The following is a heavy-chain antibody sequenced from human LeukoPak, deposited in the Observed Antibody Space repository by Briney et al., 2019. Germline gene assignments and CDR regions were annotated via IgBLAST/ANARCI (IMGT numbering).Heavy chain of an antibody. Sequence: GGSLRLSCATSRFTFSNAWMSWVRQAPGKGLEWVGRIKSKTDGGTTDYAAPVKGRFTISRDDSKNTLYLQMNSLKTEDTAEYYCTGRRLSSTLWGQGTLVTVSS. CDR1: RFTFSNAW. V-gene: IGHV3-15*01. CDR3: TGRRLSSTL. J-gene: IGHJ4*02. CDR2: IKSKTDGGTT.